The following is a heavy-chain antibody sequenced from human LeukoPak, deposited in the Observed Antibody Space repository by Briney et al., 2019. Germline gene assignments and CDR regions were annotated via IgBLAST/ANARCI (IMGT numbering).Heavy chain of an antibody. J-gene: IGHJ4*02. CDR1: GFTFSSYA. V-gene: IGHV3-23*01. CDR3: AKVRANYDILTGYAAFDY. CDR2: ISGSGGST. Sequence: GGSLRLSCAASGFTFSSYAMSWVRQAPGKGLEWVSAISGSGGSTYYADSVKGRFTISRDNSKNTLYLQVNSLRAEDTAVYYCAKVRANYDILTGYAAFDYWGQGTLVTVSS. D-gene: IGHD3-9*01.